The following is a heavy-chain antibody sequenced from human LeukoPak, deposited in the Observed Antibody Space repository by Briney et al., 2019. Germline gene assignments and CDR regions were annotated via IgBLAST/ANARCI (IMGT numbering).Heavy chain of an antibody. CDR1: GFTFSGSA. Sequence: AGGSLRLSCAASGFTFSGSAMHWVRQASGKGLEWVGRIRSKANSYATTYAVSVKGRFTISRDDSKNMTFLQMNSLKTEDTAVYYCIRAYYGDYYYYYYMDVWGKGTTVTVSS. CDR2: IRSKANSYAT. D-gene: IGHD4-17*01. J-gene: IGHJ6*03. CDR3: IRAYYGDYYYYYYMDV. V-gene: IGHV3-73*01.